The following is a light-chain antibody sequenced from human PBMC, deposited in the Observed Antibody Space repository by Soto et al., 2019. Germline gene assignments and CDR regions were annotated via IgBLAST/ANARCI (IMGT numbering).Light chain of an antibody. Sequence: EIVMTQSPATLSVSPGERVTLSCRASQSISDNLAWHQQKPGQGPRLIISDASTRASGIPARFSGSGSGTEFTLTISSLQSEDIAVYYCQQYYKWPYTFGQGTKVEIK. CDR3: QQYYKWPYT. CDR1: QSISDN. J-gene: IGKJ2*01. CDR2: DAS. V-gene: IGKV3-15*01.